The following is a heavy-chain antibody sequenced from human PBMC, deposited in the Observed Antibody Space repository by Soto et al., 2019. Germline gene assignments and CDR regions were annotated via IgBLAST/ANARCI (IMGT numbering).Heavy chain of an antibody. Sequence: PSETLSPAFPVYGGAFSGYSWTWIRQPPGTGLERIGEINHTGSTNYNPSLKSRITISVDTSKNLFSLKLTSVTAADTAVYYCARDGCSSTSCPSYYYGLDVWDQGTTVTVS. J-gene: IGHJ6*02. CDR1: GGAFSGYS. D-gene: IGHD2-2*01. CDR2: INHTGST. CDR3: ARDGCSSTSCPSYYYGLDV. V-gene: IGHV4-34*01.